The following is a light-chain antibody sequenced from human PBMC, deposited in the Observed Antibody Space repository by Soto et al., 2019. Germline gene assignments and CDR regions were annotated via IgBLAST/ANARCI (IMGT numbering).Light chain of an antibody. Sequence: EIVMTQSPATLSVSPGERATLSCRASQYINTRLAWYQHRPGQAPRLLIYQTSIRAAGIPARFSGSGSGTDFTLTISRLEPEDFAVYYCQQYGSSPPTFGQGTKVDIK. CDR2: QTS. J-gene: IGKJ1*01. CDR3: QQYGSSPPT. V-gene: IGKV3-20*01. CDR1: QYINTR.